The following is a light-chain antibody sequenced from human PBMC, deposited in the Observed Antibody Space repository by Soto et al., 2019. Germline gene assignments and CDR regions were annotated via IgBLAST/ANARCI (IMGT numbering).Light chain of an antibody. CDR3: SSSTSSSTDV. Sequence: QSAPTQPASVSGSPGQSITISCTGTSSDVGGYNYVSWYQQHPGKAPKHMIYDVSNRPSGVSNRFSGSKSGNTASLTNSGLQAEDEADYYCSSSTSSSTDVFGNGTKLTVL. J-gene: IGLJ1*01. CDR2: DVS. V-gene: IGLV2-14*01. CDR1: SSDVGGYNY.